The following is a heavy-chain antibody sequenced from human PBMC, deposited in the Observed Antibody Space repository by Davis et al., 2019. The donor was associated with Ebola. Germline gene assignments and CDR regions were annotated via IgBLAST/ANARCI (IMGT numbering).Heavy chain of an antibody. CDR3: ATDGWELLWGGFDY. D-gene: IGHD1-26*01. CDR1: GGTFSSYA. J-gene: IGHJ4*02. CDR2: IIPILGIA. V-gene: IGHV1-69*04. Sequence: AASVKVSCKASGGTFSSYAISWVRQAPGQGLEWMGRIIPILGIANYAQKFQGRVTMTEDTSTDTAYMELSSLRSEDTAVYYCATDGWELLWGGFDYWGQGTLVTVSS.